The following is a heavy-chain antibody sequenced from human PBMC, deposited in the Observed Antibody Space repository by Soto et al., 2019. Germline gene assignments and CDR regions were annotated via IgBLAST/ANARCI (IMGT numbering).Heavy chain of an antibody. D-gene: IGHD1-1*01. CDR1: GFTFSNAW. J-gene: IGHJ3*02. V-gene: IGHV3-15*01. CDR2: IKSKTDGGTT. Sequence: GGSLRLSCAASGFTFSNAWMSWVRQAPGKGLEWVGRIKSKTDGGTTDYAAPVKGRFTISRDDSKNTLYLQMNSLKTEDTAVYYCTTEGQDNWTQSHDAFDIWGQGTMVTVSS. CDR3: TTEGQDNWTQSHDAFDI.